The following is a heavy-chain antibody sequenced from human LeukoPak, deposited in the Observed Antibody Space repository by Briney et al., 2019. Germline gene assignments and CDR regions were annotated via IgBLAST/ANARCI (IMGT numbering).Heavy chain of an antibody. CDR1: GGSISSGSYY. V-gene: IGHV4-61*02. CDR2: IYTSGST. CDR3: ARSHADPTVTNFDY. J-gene: IGHJ4*02. D-gene: IGHD4-17*01. Sequence: SQTLSLTCTVSGGSISSGSYYWSWIRQPAGTGLEWIGRIYTSGSTNYNPSLKSRVTISVDTSKNQFSLKLSSVTAADTAVYYCARSHADPTVTNFDYWGQGTLVTVSS.